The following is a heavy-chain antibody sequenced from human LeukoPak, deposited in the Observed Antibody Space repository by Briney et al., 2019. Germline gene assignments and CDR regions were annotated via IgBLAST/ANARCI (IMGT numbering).Heavy chain of an antibody. J-gene: IGHJ4*02. CDR3: AGGSSWYFDY. Sequence: SETLSLTCTVSGGSISSGGYYWSWIRQHPGKGLEWIGYIYYSGSTYYTPSLKSRVTISVDTSKNQFSLKLSSVTAADTAVYYCAGGSSWYFDYWGQGTLVTVSS. D-gene: IGHD6-13*01. CDR1: GGSISSGGYY. CDR2: IYYSGST. V-gene: IGHV4-31*03.